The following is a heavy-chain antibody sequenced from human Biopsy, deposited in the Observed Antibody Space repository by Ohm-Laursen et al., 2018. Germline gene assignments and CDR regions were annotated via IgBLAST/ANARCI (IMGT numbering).Heavy chain of an antibody. D-gene: IGHD2-21*02. CDR3: ARDDAVTVIRGLYY. Sequence: SETLSLTCTISRGSISSNFWSWIRQPPGKGLEWIGYMSNSGSTNYNPSLKSRVTISMDAPKNQFSLNLNSVTAADTAVYYCARDDAVTVIRGLYYWGQGALVTASS. V-gene: IGHV4-59*01. CDR2: MSNSGST. CDR1: RGSISSNF. J-gene: IGHJ4*02.